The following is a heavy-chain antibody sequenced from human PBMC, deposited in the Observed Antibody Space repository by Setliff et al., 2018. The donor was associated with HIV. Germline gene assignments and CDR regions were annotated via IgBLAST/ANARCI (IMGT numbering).Heavy chain of an antibody. D-gene: IGHD3-3*01. V-gene: IGHV4-39*01. CDR1: GGSISNSSHY. J-gene: IGHJ4*02. CDR3: ARRWKSSQYYDFWSPRSSYFDF. Sequence: SETLSLTCTVSGGSISNSSHYWDWIRQPPGKGLEWIGTINYSGNTYDNPSLKSRVTISVDTSKKQFSLKLSSVSAAGTAVYYCARRWKSSQYYDFWSPRSSYFDFWGQGMLVTVSS. CDR2: INYSGNT.